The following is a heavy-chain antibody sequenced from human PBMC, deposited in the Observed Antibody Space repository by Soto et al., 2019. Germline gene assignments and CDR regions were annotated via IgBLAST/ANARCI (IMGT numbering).Heavy chain of an antibody. J-gene: IGHJ4*02. CDR3: ARQEEGVADTAMVDY. Sequence: QVQLVQSGAEVKKPGSSVKVSCKASGGTFSSYAISWVRQAPGQGLEWMGGIIPIFGTANYAQKFQGRVTITADESTSTDYMELSSLRSEDTAVYYCARQEEGVADTAMVDYWGQGTLVTVSS. CDR1: GGTFSSYA. CDR2: IIPIFGTA. V-gene: IGHV1-69*01. D-gene: IGHD5-18*01.